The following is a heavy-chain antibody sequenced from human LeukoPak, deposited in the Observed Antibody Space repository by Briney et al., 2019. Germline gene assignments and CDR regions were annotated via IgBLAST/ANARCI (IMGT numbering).Heavy chain of an antibody. J-gene: IGHJ4*02. V-gene: IGHV3-53*01. CDR2: LYTGGIR. CDR1: GFSVTNNY. D-gene: IGHD2-8*01. CDR3: TKMFTKDNWYGGPDY. Sequence: GGSLRLSCEASGFSVTNNYMSWFRLAPGKGLEWASVLYTGGIRYYAGFVRGRFTISRDDSKNTLYLQMNNLRAEDTAIYYCTKMFTKDNWYGGPDYWGQGTLVTVSS.